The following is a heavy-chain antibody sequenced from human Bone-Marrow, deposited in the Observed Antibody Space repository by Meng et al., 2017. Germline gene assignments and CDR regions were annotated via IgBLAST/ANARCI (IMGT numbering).Heavy chain of an antibody. CDR2: ISYDGSNK. CDR1: GFTFSSYA. J-gene: IGHJ4*02. Sequence: GESLKISCAASGFTFSSYAMHWVRQAPGKGLEWVAVISYDGSNKYYAGSVKGRFTISRDNSKNTLYLQMNSLRAEDTAVYYCASSSLLWFGELFSYWGQGTLVTVSS. CDR3: ASSSLLWFGELFSY. V-gene: IGHV3-30-3*01. D-gene: IGHD3-10*01.